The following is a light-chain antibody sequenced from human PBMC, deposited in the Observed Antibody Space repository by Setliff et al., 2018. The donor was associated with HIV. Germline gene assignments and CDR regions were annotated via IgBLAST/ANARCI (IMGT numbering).Light chain of an antibody. CDR1: NIGSKS. Sequence: SYELTQPPSVSVAPGKTARITCGGNNIGSKSVHWYQQKPGQAPVLVMHYDTNRPSGIPERFSGSNSGNTATLTTSRVEAGDEADYYCQVWDSSSDHVFGTGTKVTVL. CDR3: QVWDSSSDHV. CDR2: YDT. V-gene: IGLV3-21*04. J-gene: IGLJ1*01.